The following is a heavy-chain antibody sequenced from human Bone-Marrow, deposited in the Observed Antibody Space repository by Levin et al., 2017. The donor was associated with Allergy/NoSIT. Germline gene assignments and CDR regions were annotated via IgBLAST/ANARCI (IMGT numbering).Heavy chain of an antibody. Sequence: TSETLSLTCTVSGGSISSYYWSWIRQPPGKGLEWIGYIYYSGSTNYNPSLKSRVTISVDTSKNQFSLKLSSVTAADTAVYYCARQSAAIVFWFDPWGQGTLVTVSS. CDR2: IYYSGST. CDR3: ARQSAAIVFWFDP. D-gene: IGHD2-2*01. CDR1: GGSISSYY. V-gene: IGHV4-59*08. J-gene: IGHJ5*02.